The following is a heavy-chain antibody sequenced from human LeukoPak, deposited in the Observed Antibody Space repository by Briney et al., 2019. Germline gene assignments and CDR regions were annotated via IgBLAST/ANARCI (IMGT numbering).Heavy chain of an antibody. CDR1: GGSISSYY. J-gene: IGHJ4*02. CDR3: ARGTAVPAATDY. CDR2: IYYSGST. D-gene: IGHD2-2*01. Sequence: SETLSLTCTVPGGSISSYYWSWIRQPPGKGLEWIGYIYYSGSTNYNPSLKSRVTISVDTSKNQFSLKLSSVTAADTAVYYCARGTAVPAATDYWGQGTLVTVSS. V-gene: IGHV4-59*01.